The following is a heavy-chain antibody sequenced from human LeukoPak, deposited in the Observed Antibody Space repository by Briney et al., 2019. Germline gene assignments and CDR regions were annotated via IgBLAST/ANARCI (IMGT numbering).Heavy chain of an antibody. CDR1: GFTFSSYS. D-gene: IGHD3-9*01. CDR3: ARDPPSYDTFTGYYPGPFVH. V-gene: IGHV3-48*04. CDR2: ISSSSSTI. Sequence: GGSLRLSCAASGFTFSSYSMNWVRQAPGKGLEWVSYISSSSSTIYYADSVKGRFTISRDNAKNSLYLQMNSLRAEDTAVYYCARDPPSYDTFTGYYPGPFVHWGQGTLVTVSP. J-gene: IGHJ4*02.